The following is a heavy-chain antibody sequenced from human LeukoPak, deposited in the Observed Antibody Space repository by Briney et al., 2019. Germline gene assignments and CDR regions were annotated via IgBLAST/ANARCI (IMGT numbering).Heavy chain of an antibody. CDR3: AKESRTGTTPFLDY. Sequence: GGSLRLSCAASGFTVSSNYMSWVRQAPGKGLEWVSVIYSGGSTYYADSVKGRFTISRDNSKNTLYLQMNSLRAEDTAVYYCAKESRTGTTPFLDYWGQGTLVTVSS. V-gene: IGHV3-53*05. J-gene: IGHJ4*02. CDR2: IYSGGST. D-gene: IGHD1-7*01. CDR1: GFTVSSNY.